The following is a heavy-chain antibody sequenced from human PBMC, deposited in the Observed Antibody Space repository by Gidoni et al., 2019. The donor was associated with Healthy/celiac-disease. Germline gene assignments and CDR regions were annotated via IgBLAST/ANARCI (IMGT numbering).Heavy chain of an antibody. D-gene: IGHD3-3*01. V-gene: IGHV3-21*01. CDR3: ARARSGGYGMDV. J-gene: IGHJ6*02. Sequence: EVQLVESGGGLVTPGGSLRLSCAASDFTFSSYSMTWVRQAPGKGLEGVSSISSSSSYIYYDDSVKGRFTISRDNAKNSLYLQMNSLGAEDTAVYYCARARSGGYGMDVWGQGTTVTVSS. CDR1: DFTFSSYS. CDR2: ISSSSSYI.